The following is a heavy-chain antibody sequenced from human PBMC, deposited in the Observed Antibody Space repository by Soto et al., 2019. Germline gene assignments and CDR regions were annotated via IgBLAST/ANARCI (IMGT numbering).Heavy chain of an antibody. D-gene: IGHD4-17*01. CDR1: GGPITSGGYS. J-gene: IGHJ5*02. CDR2: IYHSGGT. V-gene: IGHV4-30-2*01. CDR3: ARTMTTSGWFDP. Sequence: ASETLSLTCAVSGGPITSGGYSWSWIRQPPGKGLEWIGYIYHSGGTYYNPSLKGRVTLSIDRTKKQFSLKLKSVTAADTAVYFCARTMTTSGWFDPWGQGTLVTVSS.